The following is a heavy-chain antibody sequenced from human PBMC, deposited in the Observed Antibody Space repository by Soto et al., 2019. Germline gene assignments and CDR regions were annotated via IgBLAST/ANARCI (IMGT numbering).Heavy chain of an antibody. CDR1: GFTFSSYA. Sequence: EVQLLESGGGLVQPGGSLRLSCAASGFTFSSYAMSWVRQAPGKGLEWVSAISGSGGSTYYADSVKGRFTISRDNSKNTLYLQMNSLRADDTAVYDCAKDLDGDNQNFDYRGQGTLVTVAS. V-gene: IGHV3-23*01. CDR2: ISGSGGST. J-gene: IGHJ4*02. CDR3: AKDLDGDNQNFDY. D-gene: IGHD4-17*01.